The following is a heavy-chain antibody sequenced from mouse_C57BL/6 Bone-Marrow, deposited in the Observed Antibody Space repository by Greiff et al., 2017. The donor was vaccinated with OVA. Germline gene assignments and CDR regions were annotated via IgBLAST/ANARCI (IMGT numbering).Heavy chain of an antibody. CDR3: ARRSPYGRYWYFDV. Sequence: QVQLQQSGAELARPGASVKLSCKASGYTFTSYGISWVKQRTGQGLEWIGEIYPRSGNTYYNEKFKGKATLTADKSSSTAYMELRSLTSEDSAVYFCARRSPYGRYWYFDVWGTGTTVTVSS. CDR2: IYPRSGNT. V-gene: IGHV1-81*01. CDR1: GYTFTSYG. D-gene: IGHD1-1*02. J-gene: IGHJ1*03.